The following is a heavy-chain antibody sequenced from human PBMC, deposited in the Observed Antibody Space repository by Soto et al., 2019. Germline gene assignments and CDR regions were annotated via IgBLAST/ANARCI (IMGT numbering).Heavy chain of an antibody. V-gene: IGHV4-4*07. D-gene: IGHD3-9*01. CDR3: ARDTWYSYDILTGYPKGGWFDP. J-gene: IGHJ5*02. Sequence: PSETLSLTCTVSGGSISRYYWSWIRQPAGKGLEWIGRIYTSGSTNYNPSLKSRVTMSVDTSKNQFSLKLSSVTAADTAVYYCARDTWYSYDILTGYPKGGWFDPWGQGTLVTVSS. CDR1: GGSISRYY. CDR2: IYTSGST.